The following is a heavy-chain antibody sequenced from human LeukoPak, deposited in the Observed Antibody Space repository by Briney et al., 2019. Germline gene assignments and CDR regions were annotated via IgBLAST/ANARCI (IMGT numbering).Heavy chain of an antibody. V-gene: IGHV3-21*01. CDR2: ISSSSSYI. J-gene: IGHJ5*02. D-gene: IGHD6-19*01. CDR3: ARGHSSGWYGWFDP. CDR1: GFTFSSYS. Sequence: PGGSLRLSCAASGFTFSSYSMNWVRQAPGKGLEWVSSISSSSSYIYYAESVKGRFTISRDNAKNSLYLQMNSLRAEDTAVYYCARGHSSGWYGWFDPWGQGTLVTVSS.